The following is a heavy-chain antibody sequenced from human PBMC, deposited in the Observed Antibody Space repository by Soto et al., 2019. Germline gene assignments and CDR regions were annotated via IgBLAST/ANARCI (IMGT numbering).Heavy chain of an antibody. CDR1: GYTFTGYY. Sequence: QVQLVQSGAEVKKPGASVKVSCKDSGYTFTGYYMHWVRQAPGQGLECMGWINPNSGGTNYAQKFEGWVTMTRDTSISTADMELSRLRSDDTAVYYCARGVLSSWFGDRMDAFDIWGQGTMVTVSS. CDR3: ARGVLSSWFGDRMDAFDI. V-gene: IGHV1-2*04. D-gene: IGHD3-10*01. J-gene: IGHJ3*02. CDR2: INPNSGGT.